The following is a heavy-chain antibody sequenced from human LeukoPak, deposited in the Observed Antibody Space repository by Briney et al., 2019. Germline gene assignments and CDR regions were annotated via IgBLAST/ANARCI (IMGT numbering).Heavy chain of an antibody. CDR1: GHTFTGYY. J-gene: IGHJ4*02. Sequence: ASVKVSCKASGHTFTGYYMHWVRQAPGQGLEWMGWINPNSGGTNYAQKFQGRVTMTRDTSISTAYMELSRLRSDDTAVYYCARQSYYDFWSGHKYFDYWGQGTLVTVSS. CDR3: ARQSYYDFWSGHKYFDY. D-gene: IGHD3-3*01. CDR2: INPNSGGT. V-gene: IGHV1-2*02.